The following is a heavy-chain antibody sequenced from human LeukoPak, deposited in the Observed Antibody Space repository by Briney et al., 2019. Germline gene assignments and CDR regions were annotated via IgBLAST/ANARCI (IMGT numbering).Heavy chain of an antibody. CDR1: GFTFSSYS. CDR2: ISSSSSYI. J-gene: IGHJ4*02. D-gene: IGHD4-17*01. Sequence: GGSLGLSCAASGFTFSSYSMNWVRQAPGKGLEWVSSISSSSSYIYYADSVKGRFTISRDDAKNSLYLQMNSLRAEDTAVYYCARDSYGDYSPWGQGTLVTVSS. V-gene: IGHV3-21*01. CDR3: ARDSYGDYSP.